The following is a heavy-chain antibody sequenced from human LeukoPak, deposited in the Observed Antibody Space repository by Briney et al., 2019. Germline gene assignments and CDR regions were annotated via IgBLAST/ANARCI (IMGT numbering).Heavy chain of an antibody. J-gene: IGHJ6*03. CDR2: IRYDGSNK. Sequence: GGSLRLSCRASGFTFSSYGMHWVRQAPGKGLEWVAFIRYDGSNKYYADSVKGRFTISRDNSKNTLYLQMNSLRAEDTAVYYCAKGGGYEAQYYYYYLDVWGKGTTVTISS. CDR1: GFTFSSYG. CDR3: AKGGGYEAQYYYYYLDV. D-gene: IGHD5-12*01. V-gene: IGHV3-30*02.